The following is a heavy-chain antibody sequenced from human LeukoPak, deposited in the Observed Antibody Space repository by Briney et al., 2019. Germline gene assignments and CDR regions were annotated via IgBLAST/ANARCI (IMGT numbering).Heavy chain of an antibody. V-gene: IGHV3-48*04. Sequence: GGSLRLSCVASGFTFTKYTMIWVRQAPGKGLEWVSYISSSGSATYFADSVKGRFTFSRDNAKNSMFLQMNSLRAGDTAVYYCARAAQFTLGGPFDYWGQGTLVTVSS. CDR2: ISSSGSAT. CDR3: ARAAQFTLGGPFDY. D-gene: IGHD3-16*01. J-gene: IGHJ4*02. CDR1: GFTFTKYT.